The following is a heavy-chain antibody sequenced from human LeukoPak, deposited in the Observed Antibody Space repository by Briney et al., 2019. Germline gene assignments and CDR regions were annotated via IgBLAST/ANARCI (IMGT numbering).Heavy chain of an antibody. J-gene: IGHJ5*02. CDR1: GGSISSYY. D-gene: IGHD3-22*01. Sequence: SETLSLTCTVSGGSISSYYWSWIRQPPGKGLEWIGNIYYSGRTYYSPSLESRVTISVDTSKNQFSLKLSSVTAADTAVYYCARQKIEVFNWFDLWGQGTLVTVSS. V-gene: IGHV4-59*08. CDR3: ARQKIEVFNWFDL. CDR2: IYYSGRT.